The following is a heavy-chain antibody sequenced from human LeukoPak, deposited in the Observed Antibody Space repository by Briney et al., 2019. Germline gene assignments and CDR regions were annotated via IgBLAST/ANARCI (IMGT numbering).Heavy chain of an antibody. Sequence: GGSLRLSCAASGFTFSTFAMIWVRQAPGKGLEWVSSISSSSTYIYYADSLKGRFTISRDNAKNSLSLQMNSLRAEDTAVYYCARDSIRVRGATDYWGQGTLVTVSS. CDR1: GFTFSTFA. D-gene: IGHD3-10*01. CDR3: ARDSIRVRGATDY. J-gene: IGHJ4*02. CDR2: ISSSSTYI. V-gene: IGHV3-21*04.